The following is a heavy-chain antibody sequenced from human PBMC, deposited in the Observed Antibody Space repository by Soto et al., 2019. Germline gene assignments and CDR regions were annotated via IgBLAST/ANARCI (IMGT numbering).Heavy chain of an antibody. V-gene: IGHV3-72*01. CDR3: ASERGIYKSSGYYYYYYGMDV. Sequence: GGSLRLSCAASGFTFSDHYMDWVRQAPGKGLEWVGRTRNKANSYTTEYAASVKGRFTMSRDDSKNSLYLQMNSLKTEDTAVYYCASERGIYKSSGYYYYYYGMDVWGQGTTVTVSS. J-gene: IGHJ6*02. CDR2: TRNKANSYTT. CDR1: GFTFSDHY. D-gene: IGHD6-19*01.